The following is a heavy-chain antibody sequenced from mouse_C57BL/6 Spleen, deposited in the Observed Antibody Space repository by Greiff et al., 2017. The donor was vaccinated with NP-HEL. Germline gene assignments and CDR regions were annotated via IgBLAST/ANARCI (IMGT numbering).Heavy chain of an antibody. J-gene: IGHJ4*01. Sequence: EVQLQQSGRGLVKPGGSLKLSCAASGSTFPDYGMHWFRQAPEKGLEWVAYISRGGVTLYYADTLKGRFTITRDNAKNTLFLHMTSLRSEDTAMYYCARKWDSYYAMDYWGQGTSVTVSS. CDR2: ISRGGVTL. CDR3: ARKWDSYYAMDY. V-gene: IGHV5-17*01. D-gene: IGHD4-1*01. CDR1: GSTFPDYG.